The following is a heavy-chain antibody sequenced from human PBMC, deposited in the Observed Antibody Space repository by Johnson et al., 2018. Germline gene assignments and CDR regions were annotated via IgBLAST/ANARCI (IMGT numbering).Heavy chain of an antibody. CDR3: ARVGASRDAFDI. CDR1: GGTFSSYA. CDR2: IIPIFGTA. V-gene: IGHV1-69*12. J-gene: IGHJ3*02. Sequence: QVQLVQSGAEVKKPGSSXKVSCKASGGTFSSYAISWVRQAPGPGLEWMGGIIPIFGTANYAQQFQGRVTITADESTGTAYMELSSLRSEDTAVYYCARVGASRDAFDIWGQGTMVTVSS.